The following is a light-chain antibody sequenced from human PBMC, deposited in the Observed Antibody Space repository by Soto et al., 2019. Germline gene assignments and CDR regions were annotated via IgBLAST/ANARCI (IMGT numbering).Light chain of an antibody. CDR1: QSISSY. CDR2: AAS. Sequence: DIQMTQSPSSLSASVGDRVTITCRASQSISSYLNWYQQKPGKAPKLLIYAASSLQSGVPSRFSGSGSGTDFTLTISRQPPEDFATYYCQQSYSTPTTFGQGTRLEIK. J-gene: IGKJ5*01. CDR3: QQSYSTPTT. V-gene: IGKV1-39*01.